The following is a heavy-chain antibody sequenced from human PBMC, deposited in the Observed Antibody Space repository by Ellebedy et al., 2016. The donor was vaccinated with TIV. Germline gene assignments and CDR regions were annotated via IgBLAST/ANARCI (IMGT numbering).Heavy chain of an antibody. CDR3: ARFANSYGLDV. CDR2: VYYSGDT. CDR1: GGSIRSYY. V-gene: IGHV4-59*01. J-gene: IGHJ6*02. Sequence: MPSETLSLTCTVSGGSIRSYYWSWIRQPPGKGLEWIGYVYYSGDTNYKPSLKSRVSMSVDTSKNQFSLKLSSVPAADTAVYYCARFANSYGLDVWGQGTTVTVSS.